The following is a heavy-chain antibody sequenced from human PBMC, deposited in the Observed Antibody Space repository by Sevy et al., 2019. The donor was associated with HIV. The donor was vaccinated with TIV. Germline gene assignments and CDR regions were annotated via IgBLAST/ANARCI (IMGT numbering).Heavy chain of an antibody. CDR1: GFTFNIYA. CDR3: ARDNATVSRRGLRYYYYGTDV. CDR2: INEDGTEK. J-gene: IGHJ6*02. V-gene: IGHV3-7*01. D-gene: IGHD2-2*01. Sequence: GGSLRLSCATSGFTFNIYAMSWVRQAPGKGLEGVANINEDGTEKFYFYSVKGRFTMSRDNAKNSLYLQMNSLRAEDAAVYYCARDNATVSRRGLRYYYYGTDVWGQGTTVTVSS.